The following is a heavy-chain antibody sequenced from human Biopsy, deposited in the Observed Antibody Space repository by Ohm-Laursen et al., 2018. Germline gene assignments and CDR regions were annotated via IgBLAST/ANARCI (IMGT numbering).Heavy chain of an antibody. CDR2: LFASGTT. D-gene: IGHD3-10*01. V-gene: IGHV4-4*07. CDR1: GGSIISYY. J-gene: IGHJ4*02. Sequence: GTLSLTCTVSGGSIISYYWSWMRQPAGKGLEWIGRLFASGTTNYSPSLNNRVTMSVDTSKNQFSLRLTSVTAADTAVYYCVRGGSGSFPFDYWGPGTLVTVSS. CDR3: VRGGSGSFPFDY.